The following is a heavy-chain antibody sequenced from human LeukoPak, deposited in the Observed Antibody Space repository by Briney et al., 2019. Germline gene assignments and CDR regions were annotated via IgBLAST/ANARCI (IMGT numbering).Heavy chain of an antibody. CDR3: ARYRVLHYFDY. CDR2: IWYDGSDK. CDR1: GFTFSSHG. Sequence: PGRSLRLSCAASGFTFSSHGMHWVRQAPGKGLEWVAVIWYDGSDKYYADSVKGRFTISRGNSKNTLYLQMTSLRADDTAVYYCARYRVLHYFDYWGQGALVTVSS. V-gene: IGHV3-33*01. D-gene: IGHD3-16*01. J-gene: IGHJ4*02.